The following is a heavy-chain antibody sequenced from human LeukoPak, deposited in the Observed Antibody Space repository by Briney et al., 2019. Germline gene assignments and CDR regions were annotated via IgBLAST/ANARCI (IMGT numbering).Heavy chain of an antibody. J-gene: IGHJ5*02. Sequence: SETLSLTCTVSGGSFTSSNWWTWVRQPPGKGLEWIGETYHSGSTNYNPSLKSRVTISLDKSKNQLSLKLTSVTAADTAVYYCARDGARGYSGLDWFDPWGQGTLVTVSS. D-gene: IGHD5-12*01. CDR2: TYHSGST. CDR1: GGSFTSSNW. CDR3: ARDGARGYSGLDWFDP. V-gene: IGHV4-4*02.